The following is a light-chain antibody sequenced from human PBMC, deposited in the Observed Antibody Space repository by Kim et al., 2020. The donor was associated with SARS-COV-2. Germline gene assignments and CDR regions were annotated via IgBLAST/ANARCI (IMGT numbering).Light chain of an antibody. Sequence: VAPGKTASITCGGKNIGSKSVPWYQQKPGQAPVLVIYYDRDRPLGIPERFSGSNSGNTAILTITRVEAGDEADYYCQVWDSSSAVIFGGGTQLTVL. CDR2: YDR. V-gene: IGLV3-21*04. CDR3: QVWDSSSAVI. J-gene: IGLJ2*01. CDR1: NIGSKS.